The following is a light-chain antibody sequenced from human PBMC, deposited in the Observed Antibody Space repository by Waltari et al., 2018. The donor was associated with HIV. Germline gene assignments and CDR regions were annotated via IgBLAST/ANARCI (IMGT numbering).Light chain of an antibody. V-gene: IGLV8-61*01. CDR2: STN. J-gene: IGLJ3*02. CDR1: SGSVATSYY. CDR3: VLYMGSGIWV. Sequence: QTVVTQEPSFSVSPGGTVTLTCGLSSGSVATSYYPSWYQQTPGQPPLTLIYSTNPRSSGVPDRFSGSILGNKAALTITGAQADDESDYYCVLYMGSGIWVFGGGTKLTVL.